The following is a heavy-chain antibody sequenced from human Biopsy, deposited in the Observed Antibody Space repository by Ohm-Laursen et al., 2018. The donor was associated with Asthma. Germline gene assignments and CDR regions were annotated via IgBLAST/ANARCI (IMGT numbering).Heavy chain of an antibody. J-gene: IGHJ3*02. CDR2: IYYGGST. CDR1: GGSISSYY. Sequence: SDTLSLTCTVSGGSISSYYWSWIRQPPGKGLEWIGYIYYGGSTNYNPSLKSRVTISVDTSKNQFSLKLSSVTAADTAVYYCAKERYYDFWSGYPIWGQGTMVTVSS. CDR3: AKERYYDFWSGYPI. V-gene: IGHV4-59*01. D-gene: IGHD3-3*01.